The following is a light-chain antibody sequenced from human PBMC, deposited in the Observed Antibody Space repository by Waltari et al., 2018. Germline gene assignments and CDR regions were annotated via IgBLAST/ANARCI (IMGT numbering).Light chain of an antibody. CDR3: QQYNNWPPIT. J-gene: IGKJ5*01. Sequence: EIVMTQSPATLSVSPGERATLSCRASQSVSSNLAWYQQKTGQAPSLRIEGPATRATCIPARFSGSGSGTEFTLTISSLQSEDFAVYYRQQYNNWPPITFGQGTRL. V-gene: IGKV3-15*01. CDR2: GPA. CDR1: QSVSSN.